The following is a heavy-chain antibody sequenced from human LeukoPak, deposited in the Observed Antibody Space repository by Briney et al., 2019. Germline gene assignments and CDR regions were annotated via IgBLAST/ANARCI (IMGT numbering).Heavy chain of an antibody. CDR3: ARRRVAATAGWFDP. D-gene: IGHD2-15*01. V-gene: IGHV4-39*01. Sequence: SETLSLTCTVSGGSVTSTTYYWGWVRQPLGKGLEWVGVVHYNGATYYDPSLKSRVTMSIDASENQFSLKVTSVTAADTAVYYCARRRVAATAGWFDPWGQGTLVTVSS. CDR2: VHYNGAT. J-gene: IGHJ5*01. CDR1: GGSVTSTTYY.